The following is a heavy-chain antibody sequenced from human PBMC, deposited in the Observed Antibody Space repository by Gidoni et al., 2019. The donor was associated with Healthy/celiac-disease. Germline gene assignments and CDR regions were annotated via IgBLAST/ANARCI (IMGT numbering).Heavy chain of an antibody. Sequence: QVQLQESGPGLVKPSETLSLTCTVSGGSISSYYWSWIRQPPGKGLEWIGYIYYSGSTNYNPSLKSRVTISVDTSKNQFSLKLSSVTAADTAVYYCARLHLMGGWFDPWGQGTLVTVSS. V-gene: IGHV4-59*08. CDR1: GGSISSYY. J-gene: IGHJ5*02. D-gene: IGHD2-8*01. CDR2: IYYSGST. CDR3: ARLHLMGGWFDP.